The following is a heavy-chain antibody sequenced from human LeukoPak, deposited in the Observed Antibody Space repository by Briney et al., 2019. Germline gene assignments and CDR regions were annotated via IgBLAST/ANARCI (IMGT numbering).Heavy chain of an antibody. CDR1: GYSISSGYY. V-gene: IGHV4-38-2*02. Sequence: SETLSLTCTVSGYSISSGYYWGWIRQPPGKGLEWIGSIYHSGSTYYNPSLKSRVTISVDTSKNQFSLKLSSVTAADTAVYYCARLPYSSGRGQYWYFDFWGPGTLVTVSS. D-gene: IGHD6-25*01. CDR3: ARLPYSSGRGQYWYFDF. J-gene: IGHJ2*01. CDR2: IYHSGST.